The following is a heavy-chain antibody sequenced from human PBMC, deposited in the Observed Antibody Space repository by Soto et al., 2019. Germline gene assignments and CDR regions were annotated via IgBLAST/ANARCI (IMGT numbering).Heavy chain of an antibody. CDR2: IYYSGST. D-gene: IGHD6-13*01. J-gene: IGHJ6*02. V-gene: IGHV4-30-4*01. Sequence: PSETLSLTCTVSGGSISSGDYYWSWIRQPPGKGLEWIGYIYYSGSTYYNPSLKSRVTGSVDTSKNQFSLKLSSVTAADTAVYYCAREGAAAGGRGDYYYYGMDVWGQGTTVTVSS. CDR1: GGSISSGDYY. CDR3: AREGAAAGGRGDYYYYGMDV.